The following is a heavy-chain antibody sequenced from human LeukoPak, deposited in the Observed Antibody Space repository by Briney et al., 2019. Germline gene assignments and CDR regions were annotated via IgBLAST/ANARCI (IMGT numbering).Heavy chain of an antibody. CDR1: GLTFSSHW. Sequence: GGSLRLSCAASGLTFSSHWMHWVRQAPGKGLEWVSSISSSSSYIYYADSVKGRFTISRDNAKNSLYLQMNSLRAEDTAVYYCVLGSSSDYWGQGTLVTVSS. CDR2: ISSSSSYI. CDR3: VLGSSSDY. D-gene: IGHD6-6*01. J-gene: IGHJ4*02. V-gene: IGHV3-21*01.